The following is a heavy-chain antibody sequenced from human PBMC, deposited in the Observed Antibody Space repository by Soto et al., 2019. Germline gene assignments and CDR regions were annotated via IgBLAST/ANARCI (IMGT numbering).Heavy chain of an antibody. CDR3: ARGTIVARQHLDY. J-gene: IGHJ4*02. Sequence: QVQLVESGGGVVQPGKSLRLSCAASGFTFSSYAMHWARQAPGKGLEWVTVISIRGGDEYYAESVRGRFTISRDDSKKTLYLQMHSLRVEDTAVYYCARGTIVARQHLDYWGQGTLVTVSS. D-gene: IGHD6-6*01. CDR2: ISIRGGDE. V-gene: IGHV3-30*03. CDR1: GFTFSSYA.